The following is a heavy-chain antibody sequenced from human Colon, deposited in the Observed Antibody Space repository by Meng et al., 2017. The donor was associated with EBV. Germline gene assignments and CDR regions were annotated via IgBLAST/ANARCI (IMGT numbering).Heavy chain of an antibody. V-gene: IGHV3-33*01. Sequence: VQLVESGGGVVQPGRSLRLSCAASGFTFSSFGMHWVRQAPGKGLEWVALIWYDGTNKYYADSVKGRFTISRDNSKNTLYMQMNSLRAEDTGVYFCARCDGYSAPFDLWGRGTLVTVSS. CDR3: ARCDGYSAPFDL. J-gene: IGHJ2*01. CDR1: GFTFSSFG. D-gene: IGHD5-12*01. CDR2: IWYDGTNK.